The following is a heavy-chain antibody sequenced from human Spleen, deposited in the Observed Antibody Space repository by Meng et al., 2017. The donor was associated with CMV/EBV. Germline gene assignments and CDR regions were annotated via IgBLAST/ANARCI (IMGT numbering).Heavy chain of an antibody. CDR3: AREKGYSYGYYFDY. D-gene: IGHD5-18*01. CDR2: IYSGGST. Sequence: GESLKISCAASGFTFNSYSMNWVRQAPGKGLEWVSVIYSGGSTYYADSVKGRFTISRDNSKNTLYLQMNSLRAEDTAVYYCAREKGYSYGYYFDYWGQGTLVTVSS. J-gene: IGHJ4*02. CDR1: GFTFNSYS. V-gene: IGHV3-53*01.